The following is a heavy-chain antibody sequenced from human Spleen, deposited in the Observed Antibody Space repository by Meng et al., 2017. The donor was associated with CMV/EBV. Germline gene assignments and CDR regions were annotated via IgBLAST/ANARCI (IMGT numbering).Heavy chain of an antibody. D-gene: IGHD5-18*01. CDR2: IIPILGIA. V-gene: IGHV1-69*02. Sequence: QVQLVHSGAEVKKPGSSVKVSCKASGGTFSSSTISWVRQATGQGLEWMGRIIPILGIANYAQKFQGRVTITADKSTSTAYMELSSLRSEDTAVYYCARGYSYGHRVDYWGQGTLVTSPQ. CDR3: ARGYSYGHRVDY. CDR1: GGTFSSST. J-gene: IGHJ4*02.